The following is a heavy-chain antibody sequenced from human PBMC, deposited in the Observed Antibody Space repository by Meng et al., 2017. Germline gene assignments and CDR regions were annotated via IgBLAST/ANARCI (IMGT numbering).Heavy chain of an antibody. CDR3: ARGPTTMAHDFDY. D-gene: IGHD4-11*01. J-gene: IGHJ4*02. V-gene: IGHV4-34*01. CDR1: GGSFSDYY. CDR2: INHSGST. Sequence: VHVLLGGVGLFSVWESMSLTGVTSGGSFSDYYWSWIRQPPGKGLEWIGEINHSGSTNYNPSLESRATISVDTSKNNLSLKLSSVTAADSAVYYCARGPTTMAHDFDYWGQGTLVTVSS.